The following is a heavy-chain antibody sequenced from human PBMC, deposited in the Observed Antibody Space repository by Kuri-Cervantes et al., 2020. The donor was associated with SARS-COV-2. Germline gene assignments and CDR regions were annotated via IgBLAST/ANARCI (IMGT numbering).Heavy chain of an antibody. V-gene: IGHV4-38-2*02. Sequence: SETLSLTCTVSGYSISRDYYWGWIRQPPGKGLEWIGSIYHSGSTYYNPSLKSRVTISVDTSKNQFSLKLSSVTAADTAVYYCARSKRWFGRKVDDAFDIWGQGTTVTVSS. CDR1: GYSISRDYY. D-gene: IGHD3-10*01. CDR2: IYHSGST. J-gene: IGHJ3*02. CDR3: ARSKRWFGRKVDDAFDI.